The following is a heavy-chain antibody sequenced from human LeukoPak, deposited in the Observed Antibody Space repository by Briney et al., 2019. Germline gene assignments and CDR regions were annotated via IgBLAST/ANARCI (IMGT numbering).Heavy chain of an antibody. J-gene: IGHJ5*02. V-gene: IGHV4-34*01. CDR2: INHSGSA. CDR3: ARHHYDFWSGPTPNWFDP. D-gene: IGHD3-3*01. Sequence: PSETLSLTCAVYGGSFRGYYWSWIRQPPGKGLEWIGEINHSGSANYNPSLKSRVTISVDTSKNQFSLKLSSVTAADTAVYYCARHHYDFWSGPTPNWFDPWGQGTLVTVSS. CDR1: GGSFRGYY.